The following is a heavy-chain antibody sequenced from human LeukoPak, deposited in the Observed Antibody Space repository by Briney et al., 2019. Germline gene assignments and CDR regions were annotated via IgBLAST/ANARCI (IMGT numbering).Heavy chain of an antibody. V-gene: IGHV4-61*08. Sequence: PSQTLSLTCTVSGGSISSGGYYWSWIRQPPGKGLEWIGYIYYSGSTNYNPSLKSRVTISVDTSKNQFSLKLRSVTAADTAVYYCARDEGYDSSGSYFDYWGQGTLVTVSS. CDR1: GGSISSGGYY. D-gene: IGHD3-22*01. J-gene: IGHJ4*02. CDR2: IYYSGST. CDR3: ARDEGYDSSGSYFDY.